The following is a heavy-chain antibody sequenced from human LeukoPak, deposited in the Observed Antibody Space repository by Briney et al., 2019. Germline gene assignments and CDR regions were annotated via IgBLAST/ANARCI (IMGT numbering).Heavy chain of an antibody. J-gene: IGHJ4*02. CDR1: GFTFSSYG. Sequence: QSGGSLRLSCVASGFTFSSYGMHWVRQAPGKGLEWVAVISYDGSNKYYADSVKGRFTISRDKSRSTLYLQMNSLRAEDTAVYYCARDYYYDSTGYSGADYWGQGTLVTVSS. CDR3: ARDYYYDSTGYSGADY. V-gene: IGHV3-30*03. D-gene: IGHD3-22*01. CDR2: ISYDGSNK.